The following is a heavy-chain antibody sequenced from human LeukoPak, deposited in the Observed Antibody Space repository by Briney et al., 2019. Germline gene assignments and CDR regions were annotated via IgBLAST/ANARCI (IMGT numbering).Heavy chain of an antibody. J-gene: IGHJ6*02. Sequence: PGGSLRLSCAASGFILSNCAMTWVRQAPGKGLEWVSGIDTKGTRTYYADSVKGRFTISRDNSKNTLFLQLNSLRAEDTAVYYCARGDNYYYYVMDVWGQGTTVTVSS. V-gene: IGHV3-23*05. CDR2: IDTKGTRT. D-gene: IGHD2-15*01. CDR1: GFILSNCA. CDR3: ARGDNYYYYVMDV.